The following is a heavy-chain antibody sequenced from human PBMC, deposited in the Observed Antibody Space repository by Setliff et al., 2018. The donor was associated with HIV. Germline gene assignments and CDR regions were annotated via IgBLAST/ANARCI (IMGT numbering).Heavy chain of an antibody. CDR1: GGTFSSYV. J-gene: IGHJ6*02. CDR3: ARPXVXXSTXYYYYMDV. CDR2: XIPLFGTE. Sequence: SVKVSCKSSGGTFSSYVVTWVRQDPGQGLEWRGGXIPLFGTEKVAQKFQGRVTITADESTNTAYMELSXLRSEDTXXYYCARPXVXXSTXYYYYMDVXGQGXTV. V-gene: IGHV1-69*13. D-gene: IGHD1-26*01.